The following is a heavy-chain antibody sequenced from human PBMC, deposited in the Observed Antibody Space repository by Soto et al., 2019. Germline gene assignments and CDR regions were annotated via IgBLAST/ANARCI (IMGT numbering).Heavy chain of an antibody. D-gene: IGHD2-21*02. CDR2: IYYSGST. V-gene: IGHV4-39*01. CDR3: ARHPSDFWFDP. CDR1: GGSISSSSYF. J-gene: IGHJ5*02. Sequence: PSETLSLTCTVSGGSISSSSYFWGWILQPPGKGLEWIGSIYYSGSTYYNPSLKSRVTVSVDTSKNQFSLKLSSVAAADTAVYYCARHPSDFWFDPWGQGTLVTVSS.